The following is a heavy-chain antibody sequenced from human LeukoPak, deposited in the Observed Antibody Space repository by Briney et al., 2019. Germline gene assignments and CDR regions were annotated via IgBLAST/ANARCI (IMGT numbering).Heavy chain of an antibody. CDR2: ISGGVGST. CDR1: GFTFSSYA. D-gene: IGHD4-17*01. J-gene: IGHJ4*02. CDR3: AKDVYGDYGGLVY. V-gene: IGHV3-23*01. Sequence: PGGSLRLSCIASGFTFSSYAMSWVRQAPGKGLEWVSTISGGVGSTYYADSVKGRFTISRDNSKNTLYLQMNSLRAEDTAVYYCAKDVYGDYGGLVYWGQGTLVTVSS.